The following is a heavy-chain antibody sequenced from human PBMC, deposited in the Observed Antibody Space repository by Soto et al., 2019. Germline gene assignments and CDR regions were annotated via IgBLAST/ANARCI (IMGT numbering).Heavy chain of an antibody. CDR2: INHSGST. CDR1: GGSFSGYY. CDR3: ARAGFDY. J-gene: IGHJ4*02. Sequence: LEILSLTCAVYGGSFSGYYWSWIRQPPGKGLEWIGEINHSGSTNYNPSLKSRVTISVDTSKNQFSLKLRSVTAADTAVYYCARAGFDYWGQGTLVTVSS. V-gene: IGHV4-34*01.